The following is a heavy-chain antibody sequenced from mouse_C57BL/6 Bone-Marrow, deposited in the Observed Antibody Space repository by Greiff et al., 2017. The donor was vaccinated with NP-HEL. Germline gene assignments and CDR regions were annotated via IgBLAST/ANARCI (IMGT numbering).Heavy chain of an antibody. CDR3: ARKGRALAY. Sequence: VQLKQSGPVLVKPGASVKMSCKASGYTFTDYYMNWVKQSHGKSLEWIGVINPSNGGTSYTPKFQGKATVTVDKSSSTAYMQLNSLTSEDSAVYNWARKGRALAYWGQGTLVTVSA. D-gene: IGHD3-3*01. V-gene: IGHV1-19*01. J-gene: IGHJ3*01. CDR1: GYTFTDYY. CDR2: INPSNGGT.